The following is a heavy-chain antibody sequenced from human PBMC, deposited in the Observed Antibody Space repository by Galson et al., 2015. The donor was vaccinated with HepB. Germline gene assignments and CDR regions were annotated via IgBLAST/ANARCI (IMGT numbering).Heavy chain of an antibody. CDR2: INPNSGGT. J-gene: IGHJ3*02. CDR1: GYTFTGYY. V-gene: IGHV1-2*06. Sequence: SVKVSRKASGYTFTGYYMHWVRQAPGQGLEWMGRINPNSGGTNYAQKFQGRVTMTRDTSISTAYMELSRLGSDDTAVYYRARSPGGPGSGHDAFDIWGQGTMVTVSS. CDR3: ARSPGGPGSGHDAFDI. D-gene: IGHD3-10*01.